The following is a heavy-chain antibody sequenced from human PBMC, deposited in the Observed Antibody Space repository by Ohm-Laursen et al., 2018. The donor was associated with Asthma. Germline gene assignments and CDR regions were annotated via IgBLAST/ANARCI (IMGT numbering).Heavy chain of an antibody. V-gene: IGHV3-30*03. Sequence: SLRLSCAASGFTFSSYGMHWVRQAPGKGLEWVAVISYDGSSKYYADSVKGRFTISRDNSKNTLYLQMNSLRAEDTAVYYCARDPYYSSSWIYYYYGMDVWGQGTTVTVSS. CDR1: GFTFSSYG. CDR3: ARDPYYSSSWIYYYYGMDV. D-gene: IGHD6-13*01. CDR2: ISYDGSSK. J-gene: IGHJ6*02.